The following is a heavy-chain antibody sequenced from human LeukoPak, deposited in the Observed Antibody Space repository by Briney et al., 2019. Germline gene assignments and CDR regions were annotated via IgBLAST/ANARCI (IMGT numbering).Heavy chain of an antibody. CDR1: GFTVSSNY. Sequence: GGSLRLSCVASGFTVSSNYMNWVRQAPGKRLEWVSVIYNDGNTYYADSVKGRFTISRDNSKNTLYLQMNSLRAEDTAVYYCARDGALGLWGQGTLVTVSS. CDR3: ARDGALGL. J-gene: IGHJ4*02. D-gene: IGHD3/OR15-3a*01. CDR2: IYNDGNT. V-gene: IGHV3-53*01.